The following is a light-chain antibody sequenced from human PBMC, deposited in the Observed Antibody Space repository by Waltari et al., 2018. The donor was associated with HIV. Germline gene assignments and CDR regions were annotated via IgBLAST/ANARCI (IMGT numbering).Light chain of an antibody. Sequence: QSALTQPASVSGSPGQSINISCAGTTSDISLFDSVSWYQQHPGRAPQLMIFGVYIRPSGVSSRFSGSKSGNTSSLTTSGLQAEHEANYYCCSYTAIHTLIFGGGTKLTVL. V-gene: IGLV2-14*03. CDR3: CSYTAIHTLI. CDR2: GVY. J-gene: IGLJ2*01. CDR1: TSDISLFDS.